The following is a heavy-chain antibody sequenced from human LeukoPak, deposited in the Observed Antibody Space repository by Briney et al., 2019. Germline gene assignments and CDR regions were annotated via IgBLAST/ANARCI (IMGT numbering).Heavy chain of an antibody. J-gene: IGHJ2*01. V-gene: IGHV3-30-3*01. CDR2: ISYDGSNK. CDR1: GFTFSSYA. D-gene: IGHD3-10*02. CDR3: VRDVFCSGGIGY. Sequence: GGSLRLSCAASGFTFSSYAMHWVRQAPGKGLEWVAVISYDGSNKYYADSVKGRFTISRDNSKNTLYLQMNSLRAEDTAVYYCVRDVFCSGGIGYWGRGTLVTVSS.